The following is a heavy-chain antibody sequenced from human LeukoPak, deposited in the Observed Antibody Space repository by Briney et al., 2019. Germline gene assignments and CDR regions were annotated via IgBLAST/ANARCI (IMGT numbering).Heavy chain of an antibody. CDR1: GGSISSYY. J-gene: IGHJ6*02. CDR3: ARLGDGDYAYYYYGMDV. CDR2: IYYSGST. V-gene: IGHV4-59*08. Sequence: PSETLSLTCTVSGGSISSYYWSWIRQPPGKGLEWIGYIYYSGSTNYNPSLKSRVTISVDTSKNQFSLKLSSVTAADTAVYYCARLGDGDYAYYYYGMDVWGQGTTVTVSS. D-gene: IGHD4-17*01.